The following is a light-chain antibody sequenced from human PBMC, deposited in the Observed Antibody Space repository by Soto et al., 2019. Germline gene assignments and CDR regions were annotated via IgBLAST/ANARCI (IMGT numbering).Light chain of an antibody. Sequence: DIVLTQSPDSLAVSLGERATINCKPSQSVLYSSNNKNYLAWYQQKPGQPPKLFIYWASTREPGVPDRFSGSGSGTDFTLTISSLQAEDVAVYYCQQYYSTPLTFGPGTKVDTK. CDR1: QSVLYSSNNKNY. J-gene: IGKJ3*01. CDR3: QQYYSTPLT. CDR2: WAS. V-gene: IGKV4-1*01.